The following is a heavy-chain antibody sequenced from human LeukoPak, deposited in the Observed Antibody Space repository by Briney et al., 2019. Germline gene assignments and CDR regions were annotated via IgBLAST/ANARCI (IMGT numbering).Heavy chain of an antibody. V-gene: IGHV3-48*02. CDR2: ISSSGATV. D-gene: IGHD2-21*02. CDR1: GFTFTTYT. Sequence: PGGSLRLSCAASGFTFTTYTMNWVRQAPGKGLEWVSFISSSGATVYYADSVKGRFTISRDNAKNSLFLQMNSLRDEDTAMYYCARGDIVVVTATQGYNWFDAWGQGTLVTVSS. CDR3: ARGDIVVVTATQGYNWFDA. J-gene: IGHJ5*02.